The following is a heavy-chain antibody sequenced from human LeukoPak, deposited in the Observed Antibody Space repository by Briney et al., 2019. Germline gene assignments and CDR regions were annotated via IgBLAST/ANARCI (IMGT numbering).Heavy chain of an antibody. V-gene: IGHV4-39*07. CDR3: ASISGSSRPDY. CDR2: IYYSGST. CDR1: GGSISSTSYY. D-gene: IGHD1-26*01. J-gene: IGHJ4*02. Sequence: PSETLSLTCTISGGSISSTSYYWGWIRQPPGKGLEWIGSIYYSGSTYYNPSLKSRVTISVDTSKKQFSLKLSSVTAADTAVYYCASISGSSRPDYWGQGTLVTVSS.